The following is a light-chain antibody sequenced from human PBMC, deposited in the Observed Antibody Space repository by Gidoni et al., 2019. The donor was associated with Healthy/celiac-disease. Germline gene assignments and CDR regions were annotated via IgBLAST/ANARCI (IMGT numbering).Light chain of an antibody. CDR3: QQRSNWPLT. CDR2: DAS. Sequence: EIVLKQSPATLSLSPGERATLSCRASQIVSSSLAWYQQKPGQAPRLLIYDASNRATGIPARFSGSGSGTDFTLTISSLEPEDFAVYYCQQRSNWPLTFGGGTKVDIK. V-gene: IGKV3-11*01. CDR1: QIVSSS. J-gene: IGKJ4*01.